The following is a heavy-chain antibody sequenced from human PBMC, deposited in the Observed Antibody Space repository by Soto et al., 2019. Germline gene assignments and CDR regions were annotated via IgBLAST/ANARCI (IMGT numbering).Heavy chain of an antibody. CDR2: ISSSSSYI. V-gene: IGHV3-21*01. J-gene: IGHJ4*02. Sequence: GGSLRLSCAASGFTFSSYSMNWVRQAPGKGLEWVSSISSSSSYIYYADSVKGRFTISRDNAKNSRYLQMNSLRAEDTAVYYCARTRYYYDSSGYFPYYFDYWGQGTRVTVS. CDR3: ARTRYYYDSSGYFPYYFDY. CDR1: GFTFSSYS. D-gene: IGHD3-22*01.